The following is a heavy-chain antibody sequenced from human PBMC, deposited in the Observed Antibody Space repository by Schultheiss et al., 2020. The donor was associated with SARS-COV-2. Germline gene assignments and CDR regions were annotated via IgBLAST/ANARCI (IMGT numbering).Heavy chain of an antibody. V-gene: IGHV3-20*04. J-gene: IGHJ3*02. CDR3: ARDRYSYGLNAFDI. Sequence: GGSLRLSCAASGFTFDDYGMSWVRQAPGKGLEWVSGINWNGGSTGYADSVKGRFTISRDNAKNSLYPQMNSLRAEDTAVYYCARDRYSYGLNAFDIWGQGTMVTVSS. D-gene: IGHD5-18*01. CDR1: GFTFDDYG. CDR2: INWNGGST.